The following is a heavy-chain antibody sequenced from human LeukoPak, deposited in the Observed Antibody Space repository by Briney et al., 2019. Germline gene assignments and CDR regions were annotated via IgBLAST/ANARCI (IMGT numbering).Heavy chain of an antibody. D-gene: IGHD3-9*01. V-gene: IGHV3-30-3*01. CDR1: GFTFSSYA. CDR2: ISYDGSNK. J-gene: IGHJ4*02. CDR3: ARVPRQLRYFDWLLHFDY. Sequence: PGGSLRLSCAASGFTFSSYAMHWVRQAPGKGLEWVAVISYDGSNKYYADSVKGRFTISRDNAKNSLYLQMNSLRAEDTAVYYCARVPRQLRYFDWLLHFDYWGQGTLVTVSS.